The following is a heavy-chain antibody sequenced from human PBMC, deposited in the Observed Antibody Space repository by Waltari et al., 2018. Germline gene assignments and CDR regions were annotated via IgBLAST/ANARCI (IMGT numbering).Heavy chain of an antibody. CDR2: LDPKDAET. V-gene: IGHV1-24*01. Sequence: QVQLVQSGAEGKKPGAAVKVSCRVSGDSLTALSMHWVRQAPGKGLEWMGGLDPKDAETIYAQNFQGRVAMTEDTSTDTAYIDLTSLTSEDTAIYYCTTFNWGHDAFDLWGQGTLVTVSS. CDR1: GDSLTALS. J-gene: IGHJ3*01. D-gene: IGHD7-27*01. CDR3: TTFNWGHDAFDL.